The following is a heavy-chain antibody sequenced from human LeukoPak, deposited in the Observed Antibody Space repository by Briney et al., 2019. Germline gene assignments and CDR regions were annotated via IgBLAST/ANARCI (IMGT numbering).Heavy chain of an antibody. Sequence: SETLSLTCTVSGGSISSSSYYWGWIRQPPGKGLEWIGSIYYSGSTYYNPSLKSRVTISVDTSKNQFSLKLSSVTAADTAVYYCAKESSYDFWSGYDYYYYMDVWGKGTTVTVSS. V-gene: IGHV4-39*02. CDR1: GGSISSSSYY. CDR2: IYYSGST. D-gene: IGHD3-3*01. J-gene: IGHJ6*03. CDR3: AKESSYDFWSGYDYYYYMDV.